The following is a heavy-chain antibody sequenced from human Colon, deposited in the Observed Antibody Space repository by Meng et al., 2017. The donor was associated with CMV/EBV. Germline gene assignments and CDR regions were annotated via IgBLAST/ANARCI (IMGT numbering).Heavy chain of an antibody. CDR2: IRSKSSGGTT. CDR3: TRCGINCYLDY. J-gene: IGHJ4*03. V-gene: IGHV3-49*04. D-gene: IGHD1-1*01. CDR1: GFSAGDSF. Sequence: GGSLRLSCTVSGFSAGDSFMTWVRQAPGKGLEWVGFIRSKSSGGTTEYAASVKGSFIVSRDESNSVTYLQMNSLRIEDTAIYYCTRCGINCYLDYWGQGTLVTVSS.